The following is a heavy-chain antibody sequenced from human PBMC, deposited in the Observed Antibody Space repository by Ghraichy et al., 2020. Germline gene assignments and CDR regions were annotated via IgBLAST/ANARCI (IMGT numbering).Heavy chain of an antibody. CDR1: GFTFSSYA. D-gene: IGHD1-26*01. CDR3: AEDGMRTIVGGPDC. Sequence: GGSLRLSCAASGFTFSSYAMSWVRQAPGKGLEWVSVISGSGDGTHYADSVKGRFTIARDNSKNTVFMQMNSLRAEETAVYYRAEDGMRTIVGGPDCWGQGTLVSIS. J-gene: IGHJ4*02. CDR2: ISGSGDGT. V-gene: IGHV3-23*01.